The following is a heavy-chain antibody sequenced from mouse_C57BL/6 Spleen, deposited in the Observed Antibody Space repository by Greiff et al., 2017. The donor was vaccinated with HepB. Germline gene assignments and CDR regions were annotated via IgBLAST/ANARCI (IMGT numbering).Heavy chain of an antibody. CDR1: GYSITSGYY. V-gene: IGHV3-6*01. CDR2: ISYDGSN. J-gene: IGHJ3*01. CDR3: AREGNYYGSSYVRFAY. D-gene: IGHD1-1*01. Sequence: EVQLQESGPGLVKPSQSLSLTCSVTGYSITSGYYWNWIRQFPGNKLEWMGYISYDGSNNYNPSLKNRISITRDTSKNQFFLKLNSVTTEDTATYYCAREGNYYGSSYVRFAYWGQGTLVTVSA.